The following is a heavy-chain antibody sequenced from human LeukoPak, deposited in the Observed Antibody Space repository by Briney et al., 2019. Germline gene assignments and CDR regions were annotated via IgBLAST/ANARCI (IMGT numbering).Heavy chain of an antibody. CDR2: ISYDGSNK. J-gene: IGHJ6*03. V-gene: IGHV3-30*04. Sequence: GRSLRLSCAASGFTFSSYTMHWVRQAPGKGLEWVAVISYDGSNKNYADSVKGRFTISRDNSKNTLYLQMNSLRAEDTAVYYCVTQRGDTAMVSYYHMDVWGKGTTVTVSS. D-gene: IGHD5-18*01. CDR3: VTQRGDTAMVSYYHMDV. CDR1: GFTFSSYT.